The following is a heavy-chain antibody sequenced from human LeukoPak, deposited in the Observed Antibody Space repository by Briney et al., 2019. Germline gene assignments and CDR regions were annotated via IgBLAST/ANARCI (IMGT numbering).Heavy chain of an antibody. D-gene: IGHD5-24*01. CDR2: IKQDGSKK. V-gene: IGHV3-7*04. J-gene: IGHJ4*02. Sequence: GGSLRLSCAASGFTFSIYAMTWVRQAPGKGLEWVANIKQDGSKKSYVDSVKGRFTISRDNAKNSLYLQMNSLRAEDTAICYCTRVGYIDEGIDYWGQGTLVTVSS. CDR3: TRVGYIDEGIDY. CDR1: GFTFSIYA.